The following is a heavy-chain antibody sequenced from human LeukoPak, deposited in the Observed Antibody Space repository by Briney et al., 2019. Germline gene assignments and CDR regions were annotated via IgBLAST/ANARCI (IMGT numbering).Heavy chain of an antibody. J-gene: IGHJ4*02. D-gene: IGHD3-3*01. Sequence: SGPTLMNPTPTLTLTCTFSGFSLRASGVGVGWIRQPPGKALEWLPLIYWDDDKRYSPSLKSRLTITKDTSKNQVVLTMTNMDPVDTATYYCAHRSITIFGVAFDYWGQGTLVTVSS. V-gene: IGHV2-5*02. CDR3: AHRSITIFGVAFDY. CDR2: IYWDDDK. CDR1: GFSLRASGVG.